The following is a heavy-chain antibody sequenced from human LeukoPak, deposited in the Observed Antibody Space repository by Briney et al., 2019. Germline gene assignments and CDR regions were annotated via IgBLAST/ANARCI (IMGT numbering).Heavy chain of an antibody. CDR2: IYYSGST. CDR1: GGSFSGYY. CDR3: ARAPAYDILTGYYPPFDY. Sequence: PSETLSLTCAVYGGSFSGYYWSWIRQPPGKGLEWIGYIYYSGSTNYNPSLKSRVTISVDTSKNQFSLKLSSVTAADTAVYYCARAPAYDILTGYYPPFDYWGQGTLVTVSS. V-gene: IGHV4-59*01. J-gene: IGHJ4*02. D-gene: IGHD3-9*01.